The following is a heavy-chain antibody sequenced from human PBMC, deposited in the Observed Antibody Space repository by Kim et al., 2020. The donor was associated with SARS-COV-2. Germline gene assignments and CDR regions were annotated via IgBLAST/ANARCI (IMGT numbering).Heavy chain of an antibody. V-gene: IGHV1-69*13. J-gene: IGHJ6*03. CDR3: ATEIAAAGTLYYYYMDV. CDR1: GGTFSSYA. Sequence: SVKVSCKASGGTFSSYAISWVRQAPGQGLEWMGGIIPIFGTANYAQKFQGRVTITADESTSTAYMELSSLRSEDTAVYYCATEIAAAGTLYYYYMDVWGKGTTVTVSS. CDR2: IIPIFGTA. D-gene: IGHD6-13*01.